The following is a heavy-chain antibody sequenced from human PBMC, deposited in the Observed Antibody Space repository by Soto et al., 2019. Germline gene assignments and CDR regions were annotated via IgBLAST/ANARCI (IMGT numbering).Heavy chain of an antibody. J-gene: IGHJ4*02. Sequence: SVKVSCKASGYTFSNFGLSWVRQAPVQGLEWMGWISPSNGQTIYAQNFHGRVTMTTDTSTATANMELRSLISDDTAVYYCARVIMIFGVANLGSYFDYWGQGTRVTVSS. V-gene: IGHV1-18*01. CDR2: ISPSNGQT. CDR1: GYTFSNFG. CDR3: ARVIMIFGVANLGSYFDY. D-gene: IGHD3-3*01.